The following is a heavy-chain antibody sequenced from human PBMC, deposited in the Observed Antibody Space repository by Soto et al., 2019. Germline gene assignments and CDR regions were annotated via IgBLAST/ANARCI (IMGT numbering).Heavy chain of an antibody. D-gene: IGHD5-12*01. J-gene: IGHJ4*02. CDR2: IIPIFGTG. CDR1: GYTFTGYY. CDR3: ARPVEMATISRSYLFY. V-gene: IGHV1-69*01. Sequence: QVQLVQSGAEVKKPGASVKVSCKASGYTFTGYYMHWVRQAPGQGLEWMGGIIPIFGTGNYAQKFQGRVTITADESTSTAYLDLSGLRPEDTAVYYCARPVEMATISRSYLFYWGQGTLVTVSS.